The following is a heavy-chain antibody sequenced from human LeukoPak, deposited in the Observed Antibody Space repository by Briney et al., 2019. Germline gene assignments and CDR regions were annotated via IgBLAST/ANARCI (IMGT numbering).Heavy chain of an antibody. V-gene: IGHV3-23*01. J-gene: IGHJ4*02. Sequence: GGSLRLSCAASGFTVSSYGMTWVRQAPGKGLEWVSSFSGTDGGTCYADSVKGRFTISRDNAKNSLFLQINSLRVDDTAVYYCARGGYSSGWDYFDYWGQGTLVTVSS. CDR3: ARGGYSSGWDYFDY. CDR2: FSGTDGGT. CDR1: GFTVSSYG. D-gene: IGHD6-19*01.